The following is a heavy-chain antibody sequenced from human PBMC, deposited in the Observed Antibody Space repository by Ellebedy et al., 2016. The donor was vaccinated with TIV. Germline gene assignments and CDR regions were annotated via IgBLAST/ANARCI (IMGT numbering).Heavy chain of an antibody. CDR3: SRHMRDCGGDCYSNYYYYYMDV. V-gene: IGHV3-49*03. D-gene: IGHD2-21*02. Sequence: PGGSLRLSCTASGFTFGDYAMSWFRQAPGKGLEWVGFIRRKAYGGTTEYAASVKGRFTISRDDSKSIAYVQMNSLKTEDTAVYYCSRHMRDCGGDCYSNYYYYYMDVWGKGTTVTVSS. CDR1: GFTFGDYA. J-gene: IGHJ6*03. CDR2: IRRKAYGGTT.